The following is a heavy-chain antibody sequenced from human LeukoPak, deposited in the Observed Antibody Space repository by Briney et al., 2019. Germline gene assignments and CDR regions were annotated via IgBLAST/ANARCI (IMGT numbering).Heavy chain of an antibody. CDR1: GFTFSSYA. D-gene: IGHD1-7*01. V-gene: IGHV3-23*01. J-gene: IGHJ4*02. CDR3: AKDNGGNYPIGALDY. Sequence: GGSLRLSCAASGFTFSSYAMSWVRQAPGKGLEWVSAISGGGGATYYADSVKGRFTISRDNSKNTLYLQMTRLRVEDMAVYYCAKDNGGNYPIGALDYWGQGTLVTVSS. CDR2: ISGGGGAT.